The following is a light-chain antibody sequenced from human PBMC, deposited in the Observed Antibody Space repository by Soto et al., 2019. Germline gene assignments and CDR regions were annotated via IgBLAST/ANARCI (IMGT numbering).Light chain of an antibody. Sequence: EIVLTQSPATLSVSPGERATLSCRASQSVSSNLAWYQQKPGQAPRLLIYDTSSRATGFPARFSGSGSGTEVTLTISSLQAEDIVVYYCQQYNSWPPYTFGQGTKVEIK. CDR3: QQYNSWPPYT. V-gene: IGKV3-15*01. J-gene: IGKJ2*01. CDR1: QSVSSN. CDR2: DTS.